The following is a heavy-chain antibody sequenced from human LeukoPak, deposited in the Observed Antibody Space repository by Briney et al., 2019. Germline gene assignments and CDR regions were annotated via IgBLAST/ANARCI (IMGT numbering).Heavy chain of an antibody. Sequence: GGSLRLSCAASGFTFGSYGMHWVRQAPGKGLEWVAVIWYDGSNKYYADSVKGRFTISRDNSKNTLYLQMNSLRAEDTAVYYCATAGNRSSWYLPFDYWGQGTLVTVSS. J-gene: IGHJ4*02. V-gene: IGHV3-33*01. CDR2: IWYDGSNK. CDR1: GFTFGSYG. D-gene: IGHD6-13*01. CDR3: ATAGNRSSWYLPFDY.